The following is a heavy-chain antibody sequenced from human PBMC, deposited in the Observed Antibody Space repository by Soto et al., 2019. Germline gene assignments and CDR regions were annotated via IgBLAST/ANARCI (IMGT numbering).Heavy chain of an antibody. V-gene: IGHV1-46*04. CDR2: INPSGGYT. Sequence: QVLLAQSGAEVKKHGASVKVSCKAFGYTFTSYYIHWVRQAPGQGHEWMGIINPSGGYTNYAQKLQGRVTMTRYTSTSTVYMDLSSLTSEDTAVYYCASEGPTYSAESVAFDYWGRGTLVTVSS. CDR3: ASEGPTYSAESVAFDY. CDR1: GYTFTSYY. J-gene: IGHJ4*02. D-gene: IGHD2-21*01.